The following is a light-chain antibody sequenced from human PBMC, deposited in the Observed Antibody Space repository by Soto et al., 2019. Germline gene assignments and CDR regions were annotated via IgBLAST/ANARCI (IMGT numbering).Light chain of an antibody. CDR2: AAF. V-gene: IGKV1-6*01. Sequence: AIQMTQSPSSLSASVGDRVTITCRASQDIRNDLAWYQQKPGQAPHLLIFAAFNLQSGVPSRFSGGGSGTHFNLTISRLQPDDFATYYCLQYYNFSWTFGQGTKVDIK. CDR3: LQYYNFSWT. J-gene: IGKJ1*01. CDR1: QDIRND.